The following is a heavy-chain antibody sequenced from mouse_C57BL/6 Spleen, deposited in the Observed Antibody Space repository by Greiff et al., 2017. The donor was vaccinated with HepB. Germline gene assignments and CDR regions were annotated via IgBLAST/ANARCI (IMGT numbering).Heavy chain of an antibody. D-gene: IGHD3-2*02. Sequence: VQLQQSGAELARPGASVKLSCKASGYTFTSYGISWVKQRTGQGLEWIGEIYPRSGNTYYNEKFKGKATLTADKSSSTAYMELRSLTSEDSAVYFCARWGSSGYYCDYGGQGTTLTVSS. V-gene: IGHV1-81*01. CDR1: GYTFTSYG. J-gene: IGHJ2*01. CDR2: IYPRSGNT. CDR3: ARWGSSGYYCDY.